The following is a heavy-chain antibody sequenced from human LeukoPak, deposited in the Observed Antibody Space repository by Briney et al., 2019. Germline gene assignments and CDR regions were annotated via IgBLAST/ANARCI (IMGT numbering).Heavy chain of an antibody. V-gene: IGHV4-59*01. CDR1: GGSISSYY. CDR2: IYYSGST. D-gene: IGHD3-16*01. J-gene: IGHJ4*02. Sequence: PSETLSLTCTVSGGSISSYYWSWIRQPPGKGLEWIGYIYYSGSTNYNPSLKSRVTISVDTSKNQFSLKLSSVTAADTAVYYCARSLGNYYGYWGQGTLVTVSS. CDR3: ARSLGNYYGY.